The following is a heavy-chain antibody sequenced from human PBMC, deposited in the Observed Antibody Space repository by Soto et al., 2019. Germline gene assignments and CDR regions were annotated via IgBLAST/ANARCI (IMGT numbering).Heavy chain of an antibody. CDR3: ARQARGTTWSDFDY. D-gene: IGHD1-7*01. J-gene: IGHJ4*02. CDR2: IYYSGTN. CDR1: GGSISNSDYY. V-gene: IGHV4-39*01. Sequence: QLQLQESGPGLVKPSETLSLTCTVSGGSISNSDYYWGWIRQSPGKGLEWIGSIYYSGTNFYDPSLRSRLSMSVDTSKNQFSLRLNSVTAADTAVYCCARQARGTTWSDFDYWSQGTLVTVSS.